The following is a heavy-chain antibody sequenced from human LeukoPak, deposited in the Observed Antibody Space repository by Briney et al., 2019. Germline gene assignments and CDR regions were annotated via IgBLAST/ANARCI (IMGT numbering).Heavy chain of an antibody. V-gene: IGHV3-7*01. Sequence: PGGSLRLSCAASGFTFDDYGMSWVRQAPGKGLEWVANIKQDGSEKNYVESVKGRFTISRDNAKNSLYLQTNSLRAEDTAVYYCARAGQEWFGELGFDQWGQGTLVIVSS. CDR3: ARAGQEWFGELGFDQ. CDR1: GFTFDDYG. CDR2: IKQDGSEK. J-gene: IGHJ4*02. D-gene: IGHD3-10*01.